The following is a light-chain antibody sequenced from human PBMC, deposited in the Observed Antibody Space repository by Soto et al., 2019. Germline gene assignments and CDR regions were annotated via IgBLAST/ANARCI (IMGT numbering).Light chain of an antibody. CDR2: EVS. Sequence: QSALTQPASVSGSPGQSITISCTGTSSDTAGYNYVSWYQQHPGKAPKLMIYEVSNRPSGVSNRFSGSQSGNTASLTISGLQAEDEANYYCCSHAGSSTVLFGGGTKVTVL. CDR3: CSHAGSSTVL. V-gene: IGLV2-14*01. J-gene: IGLJ2*01. CDR1: SSDTAGYNY.